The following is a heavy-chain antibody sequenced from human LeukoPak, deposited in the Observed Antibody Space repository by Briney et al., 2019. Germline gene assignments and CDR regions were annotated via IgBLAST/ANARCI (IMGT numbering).Heavy chain of an antibody. D-gene: IGHD1-26*01. CDR3: AKSPLYRATNFDY. J-gene: IGHJ4*02. CDR2: ISWNSGSI. Sequence: GGSLRLSCAASGFTFDDYAMHWVRQAPGKGLEWVSGISWNSGSIGYADSVKGRFTISRDNSKNTLYLQMNSLRAEDTAVYYCAKSPLYRATNFDYWGQGTLVTVSS. V-gene: IGHV3-9*01. CDR1: GFTFDDYA.